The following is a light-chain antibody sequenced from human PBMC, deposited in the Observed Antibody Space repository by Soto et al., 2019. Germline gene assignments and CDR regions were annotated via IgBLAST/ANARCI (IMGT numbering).Light chain of an antibody. CDR2: AAS. Sequence: DIQMIQSPSSLSASVGDRVTITCRASQSISSYLNWYQQKPGKAPKLLIYAASSLQSGVPSRFSGSGSGTDFTLTISCLQSEDFATYYCQQYYSYPPTFGQGTKVDIK. CDR3: QQYYSYPPT. CDR1: QSISSY. J-gene: IGKJ1*01. V-gene: IGKV1-39*01.